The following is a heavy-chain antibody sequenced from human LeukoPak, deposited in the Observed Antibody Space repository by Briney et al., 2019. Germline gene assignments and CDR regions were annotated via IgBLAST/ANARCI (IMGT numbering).Heavy chain of an antibody. J-gene: IGHJ4*02. CDR1: GFTFSNYR. Sequence: GGSLRLSCAASGFTFSNYRMNWVRQAPGKGLEWVSSISSSSAYMSYADSVKGRFTISRDNAKNSLYLQMNSLRAEDTAVYYCARGRPVGASTVEDYWGQGTLVTVSS. CDR3: ARGRPVGASTVEDY. D-gene: IGHD1-26*01. CDR2: ISSSSAYM. V-gene: IGHV3-21*01.